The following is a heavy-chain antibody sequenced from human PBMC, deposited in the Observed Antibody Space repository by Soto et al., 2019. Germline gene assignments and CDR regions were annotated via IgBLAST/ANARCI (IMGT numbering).Heavy chain of an antibody. CDR3: ARDLPTMDV. J-gene: IGHJ6*02. CDR1: GYTFTSYG. V-gene: IGHV1-18*01. D-gene: IGHD2-8*02. CDR2: IRAYNGNT. Sequence: QVQLVQSGAEVKKPGASVKVSCKASGYTFTSYGISWVRQAPGQGLEWMGWIRAYNGNTXYAQKLQGRVTMTTDTXXXXXXXXXXXLXXXXXAXXYCARDLPTMDVWGQGTTVTVSS.